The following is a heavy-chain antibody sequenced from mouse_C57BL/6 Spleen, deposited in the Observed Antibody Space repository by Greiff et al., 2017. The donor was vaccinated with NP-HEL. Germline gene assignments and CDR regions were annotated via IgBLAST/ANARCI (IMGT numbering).Heavy chain of an antibody. D-gene: IGHD1-1*01. CDR3: AGIYYYGSSHGDAMDY. V-gene: IGHV1-82*01. CDR2: IYPGDGDT. CDR1: GYAFSSSW. Sequence: VQLQQSGPELVKPGASVKISCKASGYAFSSSWMNWVKQRPGKGLEWIGRIYPGDGDTNYNGKFKGKATLTADKSSSTAYMQLSSLTSEDSAVYFCAGIYYYGSSHGDAMDYWGQGTSVTVSS. J-gene: IGHJ4*01.